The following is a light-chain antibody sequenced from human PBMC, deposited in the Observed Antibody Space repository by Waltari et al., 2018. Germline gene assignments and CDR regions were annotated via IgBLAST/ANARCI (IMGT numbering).Light chain of an antibody. CDR1: TNDLGSYNY. V-gene: IGLV2-11*01. CDR2: DGT. CDR3: CSYAGSYTWV. J-gene: IGLJ3*02. Sequence: SALTQHRSVSGSPGQSVTISCTGTTNDLGSYNYVPWYHHHPGQAPKLIILDGTKRPSGVPDRLSGSKSGNTASLTISGLRAEDEAEYYCCSYAGSYTWVFGGGTKLTVV.